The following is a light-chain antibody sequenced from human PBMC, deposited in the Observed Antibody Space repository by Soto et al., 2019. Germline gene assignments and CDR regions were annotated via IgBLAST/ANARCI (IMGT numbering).Light chain of an antibody. CDR1: QSIGSW. CDR2: KAS. J-gene: IGKJ2*01. CDR3: QQYKSYST. V-gene: IGKV1-5*03. Sequence: DIQMTQSPSTLSASVGDRVTITCRASQSIGSWLAWYQQKVGKAPKLLIYKASSLESGVPSRFSGSGSGTEFTLTISSLQPDDFATYYCQQYKSYSTFGQGTKLEIK.